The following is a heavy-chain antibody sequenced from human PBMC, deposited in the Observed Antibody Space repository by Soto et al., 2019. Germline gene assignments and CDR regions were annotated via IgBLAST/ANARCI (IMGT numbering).Heavy chain of an antibody. D-gene: IGHD1-26*01. CDR3: ARDRRGYYGLDV. J-gene: IGHJ6*02. Sequence: QEQLVQSGAEVKEPGASVKVSCRASGYTFTAYYIHWVRQAPGQGPEWMGWINPNSGGTNYAQKFKGRVSMTRDMSISTAFMDLTRLMSDDTAMYYCARDRRGYYGLDVWGQGTTVTVSS. CDR1: GYTFTAYY. CDR2: INPNSGGT. V-gene: IGHV1-2*02.